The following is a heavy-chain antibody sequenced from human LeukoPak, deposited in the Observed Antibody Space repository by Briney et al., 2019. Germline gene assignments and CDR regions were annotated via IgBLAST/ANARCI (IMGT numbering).Heavy chain of an antibody. CDR3: ARTGNRLWFGELPFDY. J-gene: IGHJ4*02. V-gene: IGHV4-59*01. D-gene: IGHD3-10*01. Sequence: PSETLSLTCAVSGGSISSYYWSWIRQPPGKGLEWIGYIYYSGSTNYNPSLKSRVTISVDTSKNQFSLKLSSVTAADTAVYYCARTGNRLWFGELPFDYWGQGTLVTVSS. CDR2: IYYSGST. CDR1: GGSISSYY.